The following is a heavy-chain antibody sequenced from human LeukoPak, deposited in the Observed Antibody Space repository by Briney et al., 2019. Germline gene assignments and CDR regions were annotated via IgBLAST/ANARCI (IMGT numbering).Heavy chain of an antibody. V-gene: IGHV3-21*01. CDR1: GFTFSSYS. CDR3: ASNYIGAFDI. Sequence: GGSLRLSCAASGFTFSSYSMNWVRQAPRKGLEWVSSIGSSGSHIYYADSVTGRFTISRDNAKNSLYLQVNSLRAEDTAVYYCASNYIGAFDIWGQGTMVTVPS. J-gene: IGHJ3*02. D-gene: IGHD2-15*01. CDR2: IGSSGSHI.